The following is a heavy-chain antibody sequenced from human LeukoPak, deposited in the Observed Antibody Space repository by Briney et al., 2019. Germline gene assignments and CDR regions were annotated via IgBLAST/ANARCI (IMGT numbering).Heavy chain of an antibody. V-gene: IGHV4-34*01. CDR3: ARTTEGYCSSTRCYGFDYYYYMDV. CDR1: GGSISNYY. D-gene: IGHD2-2*01. Sequence: SETLSLTCTVSGGSISNYYWNWIRQPPGKGLEWIGEINHSGSTNYNPSLKSRVTISVDTSKNQFSLKLSSVTAADTAVYYCARTTEGYCSSTRCYGFDYYYYMDVWGKGTTVTISS. J-gene: IGHJ6*03. CDR2: INHSGST.